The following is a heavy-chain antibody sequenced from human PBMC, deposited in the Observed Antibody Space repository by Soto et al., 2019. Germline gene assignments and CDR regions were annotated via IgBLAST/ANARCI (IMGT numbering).Heavy chain of an antibody. J-gene: IGHJ3*02. Sequence: GASVKVSCKASGYTFTNYIMYWVRQAPGQRLERMGWINADNGNTKYSQKLQGRVTITRDTSASTAYMELSSLTSKDTAVYYCARAMVSDAFDIWGQGTMVTVSS. CDR3: ARAMVSDAFDI. D-gene: IGHD5-18*01. V-gene: IGHV1-3*01. CDR1: GYTFTNYI. CDR2: INADNGNT.